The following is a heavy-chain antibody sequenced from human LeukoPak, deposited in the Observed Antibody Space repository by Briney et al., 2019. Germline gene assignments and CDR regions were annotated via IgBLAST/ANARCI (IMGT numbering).Heavy chain of an antibody. CDR2: IQYDGSNE. CDR3: ARDALYCSGGSCFDY. J-gene: IGHJ4*02. V-gene: IGHV3-30*02. Sequence: GGSLRLSCAASGFTFSSYGMHWVRQAPGKGLEWVAYIQYDGSNEQYADSVKGRFSISRDSSKNILYLQMNSLRAEDTAVYYCARDALYCSGGSCFDYWGQGTLVTVSS. D-gene: IGHD2-15*01. CDR1: GFTFSSYG.